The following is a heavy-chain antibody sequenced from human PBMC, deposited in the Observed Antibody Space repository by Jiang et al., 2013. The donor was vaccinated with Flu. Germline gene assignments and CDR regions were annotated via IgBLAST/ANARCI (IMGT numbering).Heavy chain of an antibody. Sequence: GLVKPSQTLSLTCVISGDSVSSDTVIWSWIRQSPSRGLEWLGRTYYRSNWFKEYAESVKSRITINADTSKNQFSLLLDSVTAEDTAVYYCARGNYDRSGTRFDYWGQGTLVTVSS. J-gene: IGHJ4*02. D-gene: IGHD3-22*01. CDR3: ARGNYDRSGTRFDY. V-gene: IGHV6-1*01. CDR1: GDSVSSDTVI. CDR2: TYYRSNWFK.